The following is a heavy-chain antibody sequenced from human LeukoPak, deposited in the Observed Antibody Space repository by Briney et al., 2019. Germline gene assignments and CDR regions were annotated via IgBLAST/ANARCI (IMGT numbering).Heavy chain of an antibody. V-gene: IGHV3-9*01. CDR2: ISWNSGSV. D-gene: IGHD3-22*01. J-gene: IGHJ4*02. CDR1: GFTFDDYA. Sequence: GGSLRLSCAASGFTFDDYAMHWVRQAPGKGLEWVSGISWNSGSVGYADSVKGRFTISRDNAKSSLYLQMNSLRAEDTALYYCAILDSGGYYYGFDYWGQGTLVTVSS. CDR3: AILDSGGYYYGFDY.